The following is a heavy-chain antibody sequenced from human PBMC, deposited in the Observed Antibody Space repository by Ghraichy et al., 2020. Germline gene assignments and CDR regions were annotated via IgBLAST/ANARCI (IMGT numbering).Heavy chain of an antibody. CDR1: GGSISSGGYS. V-gene: IGHV4-30-2*01. CDR3: ARATETWLQFGVDYYYMDV. Sequence: SETLSLTCAVSGGSISSGGYSWSWIRQPPGKGLEWIGYIYHSGSTYYNPSLKSRVTISVDRSKNQFSLKLSSVTAADTAVYYCARATETWLQFGVDYYYMDVWGKGTTVTVSS. J-gene: IGHJ6*03. D-gene: IGHD5-24*01. CDR2: IYHSGST.